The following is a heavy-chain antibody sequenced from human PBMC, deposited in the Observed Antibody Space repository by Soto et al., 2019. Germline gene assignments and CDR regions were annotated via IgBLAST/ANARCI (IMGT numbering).Heavy chain of an antibody. CDR2: IVVGSGNT. CDR1: GFTFTSSA. CDR3: AAESRMYSYYGMDV. V-gene: IGHV1-58*01. J-gene: IGHJ6*02. Sequence: AASVKVSCKASGFTFTSSAVQWVRQARGQRLEWIGWIVVGSGNTNYAQKFQERVTITRDMSTSTAYMELSSLRSEDTAVYYCAAESRMYSYYGMDVWGQGTTVTVS.